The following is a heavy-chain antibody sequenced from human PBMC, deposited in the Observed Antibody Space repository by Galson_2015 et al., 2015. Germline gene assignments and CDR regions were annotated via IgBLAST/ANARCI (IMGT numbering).Heavy chain of an antibody. D-gene: IGHD3-22*01. Sequence: CLSLCGEASGFTFSSYRMNWVRQAPGKGLEWVSYISSSSSSTIYYADSVKGRFTISRDNAKNSLYLQMNSLRAEDTAVYYCARGGYYDSSGFWGQGTLVPVSS. V-gene: IGHV3-48*01. J-gene: IGHJ4*02. CDR1: GFTFSSYR. CDR3: ARGGYYDSSGF. CDR2: ISSSSSSTI.